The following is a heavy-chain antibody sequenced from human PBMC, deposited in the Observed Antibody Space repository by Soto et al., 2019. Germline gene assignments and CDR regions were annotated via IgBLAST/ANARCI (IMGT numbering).Heavy chain of an antibody. CDR3: AHCRGGVASF. CDR1: GFSLNTRDVG. Sequence: QITLNESGPALVKPTQTLTLTCTFSGFSLNTRDVGVGWIRPPPGKALEWLGIVYWVDDKTYSPSLKSRLTITKDTPKNQVVFRMTKMDPVDTAPYYCAHCRGGVASFWGQGTLVTVSS. J-gene: IGHJ4*02. V-gene: IGHV2-5*02. D-gene: IGHD3-16*01. CDR2: VYWVDDK.